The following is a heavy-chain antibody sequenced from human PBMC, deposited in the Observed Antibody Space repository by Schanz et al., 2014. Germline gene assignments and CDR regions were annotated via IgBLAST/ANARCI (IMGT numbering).Heavy chain of an antibody. Sequence: DVQLVESGGGLAQPGGSLRLSCVASGFMFTKYAMNWVRQAPGKGLVWVSGISGTGTKTYYADSVKSRFTISRDNSKNTVFLQMSSLRADDTALYYCAKDIGGAVAAPVYDSWGQGTLVTVSS. CDR3: AKDIGGAVAAPVYDS. CDR1: GFMFTKYA. D-gene: IGHD2-15*01. J-gene: IGHJ4*02. CDR2: ISGTGTKT. V-gene: IGHV3-23*04.